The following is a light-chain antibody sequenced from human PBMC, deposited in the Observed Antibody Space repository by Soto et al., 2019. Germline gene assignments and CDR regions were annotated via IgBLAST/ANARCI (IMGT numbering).Light chain of an antibody. Sequence: EIVMTQSPATLSVSPGERATLSCRASQSISSELAWYQQRPGQPPRLLIYGASTRATGVPDRFTGSGSVSDFTLTISGLQSEDFAVSYCQQGHNWPLTFGQGTRLEI. CDR1: QSISSE. CDR3: QQGHNWPLT. CDR2: GAS. J-gene: IGKJ2*01. V-gene: IGKV3-15*01.